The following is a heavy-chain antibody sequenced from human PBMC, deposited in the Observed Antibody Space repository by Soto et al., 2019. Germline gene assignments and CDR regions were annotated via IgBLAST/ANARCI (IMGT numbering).Heavy chain of an antibody. Sequence: QITLKESGPTLVKPTQTLTLTCTFSGFSLSTSGVGVGWIRQPPGKALEWLAVIYWDDDKRYSPSLKSRLTIPKATSKNQVVLTLTNVDTVDTATYYCARGGWTTYYSPFFDYWGQGTLVTVSS. CDR2: IYWDDDK. J-gene: IGHJ4*02. CDR1: GFSLSTSGVG. D-gene: IGHD3-10*01. V-gene: IGHV2-5*02. CDR3: ARGGWTTYYSPFFDY.